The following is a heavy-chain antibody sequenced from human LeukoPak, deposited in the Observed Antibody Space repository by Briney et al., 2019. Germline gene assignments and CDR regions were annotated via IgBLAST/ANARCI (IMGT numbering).Heavy chain of an antibody. CDR2: IYYSGST. J-gene: IGHJ5*02. Sequence: SETLSLTCTVSGGSISSYYWSWIRQPPGKGLEWIAYIYYSGSTNYNPSLKSRVTISVDTSKNQFSLKLNSVTAADTAVYYCAKSGHSYYYTPGDFSWGQGTLVTVSS. V-gene: IGHV4-59*08. D-gene: IGHD3-22*01. CDR1: GGSISSYY. CDR3: AKSGHSYYYTPGDFS.